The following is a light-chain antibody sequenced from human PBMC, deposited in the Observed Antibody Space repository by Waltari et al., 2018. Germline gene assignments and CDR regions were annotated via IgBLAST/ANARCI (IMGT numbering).Light chain of an antibody. J-gene: IGKJ3*01. CDR2: DAS. CDR3: QHRGTWPLS. Sequence: EIVLTQSPATLSMSPGDRATLSCRARQSVNKYLAWYQQRPGQAPRLLIYDASHRATGIPARFSGSGSGTEFTLTISSLEPEDFALYYCQHRGTWPLSFGPGTTV. CDR1: QSVNKY. V-gene: IGKV3-11*01.